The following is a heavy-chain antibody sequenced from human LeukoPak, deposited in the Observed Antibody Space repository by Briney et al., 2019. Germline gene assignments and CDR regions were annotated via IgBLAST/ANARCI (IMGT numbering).Heavy chain of an antibody. V-gene: IGHV4-39*01. Sequence: SETLSLTCTVSGGSISSSSYYWGWIRQPPGKGLEWIGSIYYSGSTYYNPSLKSRVTISVDTSKNQFSLKLSSVTAADTAVYYCARHDRGSSWYGSASNWFDPWGQGTLVTVSS. CDR2: IYYSGST. D-gene: IGHD6-13*01. J-gene: IGHJ5*02. CDR3: ARHDRGSSWYGSASNWFDP. CDR1: GGSISSSSYY.